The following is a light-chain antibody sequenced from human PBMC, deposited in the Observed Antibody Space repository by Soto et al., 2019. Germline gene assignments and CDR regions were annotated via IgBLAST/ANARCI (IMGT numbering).Light chain of an antibody. Sequence: EIVLTQSPATLSLSPGERATLSCRASQSVSSYLAWYQQKPGQAPRLLIYDASNRATGIPARFSGSGSGTDFTLTISSLEPEDFAGYYCQQRSTWSNTFGQGTRLENK. CDR3: QQRSTWSNT. CDR1: QSVSSY. J-gene: IGKJ5*01. CDR2: DAS. V-gene: IGKV3-11*01.